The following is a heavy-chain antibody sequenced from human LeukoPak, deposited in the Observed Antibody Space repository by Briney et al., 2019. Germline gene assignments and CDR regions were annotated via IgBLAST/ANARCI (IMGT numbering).Heavy chain of an antibody. CDR1: GGSISSGGYS. V-gene: IGHV4-30-2*01. D-gene: IGHD6-13*01. CDR2: IYHSGSS. Sequence: SQTLSLTCAVSGGSISSGGYSWSWIRQPPGKGLEWIGYIYHSGSSNYNPSLKSRVAISVDTSKNQFSLKLSSVTAADTAVYYCARLAQNVWGKQQLVNYYFDYWGQGTLVTVSS. J-gene: IGHJ4*02. CDR3: ARLAQNVWGKQQLVNYYFDY.